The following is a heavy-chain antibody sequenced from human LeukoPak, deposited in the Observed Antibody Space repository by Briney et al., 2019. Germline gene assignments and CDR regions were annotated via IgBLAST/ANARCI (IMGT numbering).Heavy chain of an antibody. V-gene: IGHV3-21*01. Sequence: GGSLRLSCAASGFTFSSYSMNWVRQAPGKGLEWVSSISSSSSYIYYADSVKDRFTISRDNAKNSLYLQMNSLRAEDTAVYYCARGGAMVSFDYWGQGTLVTVSS. CDR2: ISSSSSYI. CDR1: GFTFSSYS. D-gene: IGHD3-16*01. J-gene: IGHJ4*02. CDR3: ARGGAMVSFDY.